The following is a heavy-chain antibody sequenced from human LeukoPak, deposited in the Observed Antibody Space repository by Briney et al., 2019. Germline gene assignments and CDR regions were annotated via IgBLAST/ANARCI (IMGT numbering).Heavy chain of an antibody. J-gene: IGHJ4*01. V-gene: IGHV3-7*01. CDR2: IKQDGGEK. CDR3: AKDPYSDFCSGYNDY. D-gene: IGHD3-3*01. Sequence: GGSLRLSCAASGFTVSSNWMSWVRQAPGKGLEWVANIKQDGGEKYRVDSVKGRLTISRDNAKNSLYLQMNSLRAEDTAAYYCAKDPYSDFCSGYNDYWGHGTLVTVSS. CDR1: GFTVSSNW.